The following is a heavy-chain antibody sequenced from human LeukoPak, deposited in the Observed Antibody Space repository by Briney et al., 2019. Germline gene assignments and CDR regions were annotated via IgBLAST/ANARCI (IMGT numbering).Heavy chain of an antibody. CDR1: GFTFSSYS. Sequence: MPGGSLRLSCAASGFTFSSYSMNWVRQAPGKGLEWVSSISSSSSYIYYADSVKGRFTISRDNAKNSLYLQANSLRAEDTAVYYCARDGFSSSWYSILWGQGTLVTVSS. V-gene: IGHV3-21*01. CDR3: ARDGFSSSWYSIL. CDR2: ISSSSSYI. D-gene: IGHD6-13*01. J-gene: IGHJ4*02.